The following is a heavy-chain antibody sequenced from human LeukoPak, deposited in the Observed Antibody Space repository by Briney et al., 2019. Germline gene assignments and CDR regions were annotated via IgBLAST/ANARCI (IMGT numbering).Heavy chain of an antibody. CDR1: GGSISSYC. CDR3: ARDRGCTNGVCLGDAFDI. Sequence: SSETLSLTCTVSGGSISSYCWSWIRQPAGKGLEWIGRIYTSGSTNYNPSLKSRVTMSVDTSKNQFSLKLSSVTAADTAVYYCARDRGCTNGVCLGDAFDIWGQGTMVTVSS. CDR2: IYTSGST. J-gene: IGHJ3*02. V-gene: IGHV4-4*07. D-gene: IGHD2-8*01.